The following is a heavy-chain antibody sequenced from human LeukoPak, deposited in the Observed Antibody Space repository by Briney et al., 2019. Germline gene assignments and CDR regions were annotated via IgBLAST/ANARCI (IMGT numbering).Heavy chain of an antibody. CDR1: GFTFSNYA. V-gene: IGHV3-33*06. CDR2: IWYDGSNK. J-gene: IGHJ4*02. D-gene: IGHD3-22*01. CDR3: AKDLKPYYYDSSGYYYEYYFDY. Sequence: GGSLRLSCEVSGFTFSNYAMNWVRQAPGKGLEWVAVIWYDGSNKHYADSVKGRFTISRDNSKNTLYLQMNSLRAEDTALYYCAKDLKPYYYDSSGYYYEYYFDYWGQGTLVTVSS.